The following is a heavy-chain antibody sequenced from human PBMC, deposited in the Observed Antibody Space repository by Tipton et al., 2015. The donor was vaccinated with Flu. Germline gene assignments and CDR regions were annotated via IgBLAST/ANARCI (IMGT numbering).Heavy chain of an antibody. Sequence: TLSLTCTVSGGSIRGYYWSWIRQPPGKGLEWIGYIYYSGSTRYNPSLNSRVTISVDTSKNQFSLKLTSVTAADTAVYYCARQVENDYGTVNVFDIWGQGTMITVS. V-gene: IGHV4-59*08. CDR2: IYYSGST. CDR3: ARQVENDYGTVNVFDI. J-gene: IGHJ3*02. CDR1: GGSIRGYY. D-gene: IGHD4-17*01.